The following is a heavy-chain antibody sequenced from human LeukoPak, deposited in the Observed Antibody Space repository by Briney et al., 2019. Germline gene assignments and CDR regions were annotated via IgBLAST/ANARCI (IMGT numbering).Heavy chain of an antibody. V-gene: IGHV4-34*01. CDR1: GGSLSGYY. CDR3: ARGYDSGYYPPHLDY. J-gene: IGHJ4*02. D-gene: IGHD3-22*01. Sequence: SETLSLTCVVYGGSLSGYYWNWIRQPPGKGLEWIGEVNQGGSTTYNSSLKSRVAISVDPSKDQFSLELTSVTAADTAVYYCARGYDSGYYPPHLDYWGQGTLVTVSS. CDR2: VNQGGST.